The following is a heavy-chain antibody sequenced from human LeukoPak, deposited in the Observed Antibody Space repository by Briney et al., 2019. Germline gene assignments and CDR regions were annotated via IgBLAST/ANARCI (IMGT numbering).Heavy chain of an antibody. CDR1: GFTFSSYA. CDR2: INHSGST. V-gene: IGHV4-34*01. J-gene: IGHJ5*02. D-gene: IGHD2-15*01. Sequence: PGGSLRLSCAASGFTFSSYAMSWVRQAPGKGLEWIGEINHSGSTNYNPSLKSRVTISVDTSKNQFSLKLSSVTAADTAVYYCAREPYCSGGSCYSYNWFDPWGQGTLVTVSS. CDR3: AREPYCSGGSCYSYNWFDP.